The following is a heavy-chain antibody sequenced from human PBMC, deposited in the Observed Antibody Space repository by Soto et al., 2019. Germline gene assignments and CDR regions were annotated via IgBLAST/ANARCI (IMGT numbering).Heavy chain of an antibody. CDR1: GVTFSSFA. J-gene: IGHJ3*01. Sequence: QEILVESGGGVVQSGTSLRLSCAASGVTFSSFAMHWVRQAPGKGLEWVSVISFNGLSQFYADSVRGRVTVSRDNSKNTLYLQLDSLRPDDTAVYSCARGGRGLRGAFDVWGQGTEVSVS. CDR2: ISFNGLSQ. V-gene: IGHV3-30*04. CDR3: ARGGRGLRGAFDV. D-gene: IGHD3-16*01.